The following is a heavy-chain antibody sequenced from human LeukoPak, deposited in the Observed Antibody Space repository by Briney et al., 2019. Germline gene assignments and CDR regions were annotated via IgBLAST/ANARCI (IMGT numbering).Heavy chain of an antibody. J-gene: IGHJ3*02. V-gene: IGHV4-30-2*01. CDR2: IYHSGST. Sequence: PSETLSLTCTVSGGSISSGGYYWSWIRQPPGKGLEWIGYIYHSGSTYYNPSLKSRVTISVDRSKNQFSLKLSSVTAADTAVYYCARDPGDIVVVPAASNDAFDIWGQGTMVTVSS. CDR3: ARDPGDIVVVPAASNDAFDI. CDR1: GGSISSGGYY. D-gene: IGHD2-2*01.